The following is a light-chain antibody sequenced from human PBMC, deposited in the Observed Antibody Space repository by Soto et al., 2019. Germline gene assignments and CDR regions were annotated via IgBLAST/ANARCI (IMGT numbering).Light chain of an antibody. CDR1: TSNIGYNF. J-gene: IGLJ3*02. CDR3: AAWDGSLSAWV. V-gene: IGLV1-47*01. Sequence: QSVLTQPPSTTGTPGQRVTISCSGRTSNIGYNFVYWYQHLPGTAPKLLIYRNDERPSGVPDRFSGSKSGTSASLAISGLRSEDEADYCCAAWDGSLSAWVFGGGTKVTVL. CDR2: RND.